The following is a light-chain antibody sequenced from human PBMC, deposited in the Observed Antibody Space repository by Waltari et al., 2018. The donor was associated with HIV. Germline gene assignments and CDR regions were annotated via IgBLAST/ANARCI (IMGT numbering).Light chain of an antibody. J-gene: IGLJ3*02. CDR2: DDH. CDR3: YSTDTTGYERV. CDR1: TLPKRN. V-gene: IGLV3-10*01. Sequence: YELRQPPSVSVSPGQTATITCYGVTLPKRNAYWYQQKSGPAPLLVIYDDHQRPPGIPDRFSGSTAGTMAVLTVSRAQVEDEGVYYCYSTDTTGYERVFGGGTKLTVL.